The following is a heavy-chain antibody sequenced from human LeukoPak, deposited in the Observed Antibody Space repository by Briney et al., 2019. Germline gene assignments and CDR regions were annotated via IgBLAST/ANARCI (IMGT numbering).Heavy chain of an antibody. CDR1: GFTVSSNY. V-gene: IGHV3-53*01. Sequence: GGSLRLSCAASGFTVSSNYMSWVRQAPGKGLEWVSVTYSGGDTYYADSVKGRFTISRDNSKNTLYLQMNSLRADDTAVYYCARLGMIQAYSTEDYWGQGTLVTVSS. CDR3: ARLGMIQAYSTEDY. J-gene: IGHJ4*02. D-gene: IGHD6-13*01. CDR2: TYSGGDT.